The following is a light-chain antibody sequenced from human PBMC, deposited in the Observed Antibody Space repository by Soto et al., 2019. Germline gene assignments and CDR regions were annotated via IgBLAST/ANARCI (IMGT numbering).Light chain of an antibody. CDR2: DAS. CDR3: QQYVAEPLT. J-gene: IGKJ4*01. Sequence: EILLTQSPGTLSLSPGERATLSCRASQSLNRRYLAWYQQKPGQAPRLLIYDASRRATDIPDRFSGSGSGTDFTLTITRLEPEDFAVHYCQQYVAEPLTFGGGTKVDIK. V-gene: IGKV3-20*01. CDR1: QSLNRRY.